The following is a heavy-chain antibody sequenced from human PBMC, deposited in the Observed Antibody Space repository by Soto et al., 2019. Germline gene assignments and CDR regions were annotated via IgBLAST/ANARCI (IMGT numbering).Heavy chain of an antibody. CDR1: GFTFSSYS. V-gene: IGHV3-21*04. Sequence: PGGSLRLSCAASGFTFSSYSMNWVRQAPGKGLEWVSSISSSSSYIYYADSVKGRFTISRDNAKNSLYLQMNSLRSDDTAVYYCARETPEVGGSNDYWGQGTLVTVSS. CDR2: ISSSSSYI. CDR3: ARETPEVGGSNDY. J-gene: IGHJ4*02. D-gene: IGHD2-2*01.